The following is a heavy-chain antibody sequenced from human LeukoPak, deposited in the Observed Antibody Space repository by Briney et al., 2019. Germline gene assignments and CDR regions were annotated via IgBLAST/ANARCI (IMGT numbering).Heavy chain of an antibody. CDR3: AKETSSSFDY. Sequence: GGSLRLSCAASGFTFSSYAMNWVRQAPGKGLEWVSGISNSGGSTYYADSVKGRFTIPRDNSKNTLYLQMNSLRAEDTAVYYCAKETSSSFDYWGQGTLVTVSS. J-gene: IGHJ4*02. CDR2: ISNSGGST. D-gene: IGHD6-6*01. V-gene: IGHV3-23*01. CDR1: GFTFSSYA.